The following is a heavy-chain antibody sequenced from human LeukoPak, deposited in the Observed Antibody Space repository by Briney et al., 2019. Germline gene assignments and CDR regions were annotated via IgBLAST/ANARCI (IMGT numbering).Heavy chain of an antibody. Sequence: PSETLSLTCTVSGGSISSYYWSWIRQPPGKGLEWIGYIYYSGSTNYNPSLKSRVTISVDTSKNQFSLKLSSVTAADTAVYYCARDLTGIAAAWGQGTLVTVSS. CDR1: GGSISSYY. J-gene: IGHJ5*02. CDR2: IYYSGST. D-gene: IGHD6-13*01. V-gene: IGHV4-59*01. CDR3: ARDLTGIAAA.